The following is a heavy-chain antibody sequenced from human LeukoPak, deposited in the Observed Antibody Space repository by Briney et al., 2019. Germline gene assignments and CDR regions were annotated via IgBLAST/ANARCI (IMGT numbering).Heavy chain of an antibody. CDR3: ARDPKQQLVLDY. CDR2: ISYDGSNK. J-gene: IGHJ4*02. V-gene: IGHV3-30-3*01. CDR1: GFTFSSYA. D-gene: IGHD6-13*01. Sequence: GGSLRLPCAASGFTFSSYAMHWVRQAPGKGLEWVAVISYDGSNKYYTDSVKGRFTISRDNSKNTLYLQMNSLRAEDTAVYYCARDPKQQLVLDYWGQGTLVTVSS.